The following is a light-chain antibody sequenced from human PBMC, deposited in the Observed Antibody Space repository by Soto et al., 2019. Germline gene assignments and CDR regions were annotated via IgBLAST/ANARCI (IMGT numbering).Light chain of an antibody. Sequence: EIVMTKSPATLSVSPGERATLSCRASQSVSSNLAWYQQKPGQAPRLLIYGASTSATGIQARFSGSGSGTEFTLNISSLQAEDFAFYYCQQYNNWPRPFGQGTKLEIK. CDR3: QQYNNWPRP. J-gene: IGKJ2*01. CDR1: QSVSSN. V-gene: IGKV3-15*01. CDR2: GAS.